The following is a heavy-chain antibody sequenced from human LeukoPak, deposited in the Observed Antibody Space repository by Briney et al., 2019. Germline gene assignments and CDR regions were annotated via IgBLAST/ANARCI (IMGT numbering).Heavy chain of an antibody. D-gene: IGHD2/OR15-2a*01. J-gene: IGHJ5*02. Sequence: ASVKVSCRVSGSTLTELSMHWVRQAPGEGLEWMGGFDPEDGEPIYAQKFQGRVTMTEDTSTDTVHMELSSLRSEDTAVYYCATDFLGFDPWGQGTLVTVSS. CDR1: GSTLTELS. CDR2: FDPEDGEP. V-gene: IGHV1-24*01. CDR3: ATDFLGFDP.